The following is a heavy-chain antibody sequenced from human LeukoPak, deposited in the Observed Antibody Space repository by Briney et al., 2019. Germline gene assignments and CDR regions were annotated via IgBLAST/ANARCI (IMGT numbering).Heavy chain of an antibody. CDR2: INHSGST. V-gene: IGHV4-34*01. Sequence: SETLSLTCAVYGGSFSGYYWSWIRQPPGKGLEWIGEINHSGSTNYNPSLKSRVTIPVDTSKNQFSLKLSSVTAADTAVYYCASSPIQLELRGGWFDPWGQGTLVTVSS. CDR3: ASSPIQLELRGGWFDP. J-gene: IGHJ5*02. D-gene: IGHD1-7*01. CDR1: GGSFSGYY.